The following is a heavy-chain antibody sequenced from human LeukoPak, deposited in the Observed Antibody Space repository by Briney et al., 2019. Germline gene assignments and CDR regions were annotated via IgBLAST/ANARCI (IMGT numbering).Heavy chain of an antibody. CDR1: GGSINSYY. CDR3: GRQGYTASYYFLDY. Sequence: SETLSLTCTVSGGSINSYYWGWVRQPAGKGLEWIWRIYTTGTTNYTPSLKSPISMSVDTSKNQFSLRLRSLTAADTAVYYCGRQGYTASYYFLDYWSQGTLVTVSS. D-gene: IGHD1-26*01. V-gene: IGHV4-4*07. J-gene: IGHJ4*02. CDR2: IYTTGTT.